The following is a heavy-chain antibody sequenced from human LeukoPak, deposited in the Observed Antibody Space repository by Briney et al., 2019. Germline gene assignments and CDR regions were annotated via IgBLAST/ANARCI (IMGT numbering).Heavy chain of an antibody. J-gene: IGHJ3*02. V-gene: IGHV3-74*01. CDR3: ARGSNYAFDI. Sequence: PGGSLRLSCAASGFTLSSYSMNWVRQAPGEGLVWVSRINGDGSSTNYADSMKGRFTISRDNAKNTLYLQMNSLRAEDTAVYYCARGSNYAFDIWGQGTMVTVSS. CDR1: GFTLSSYS. CDR2: INGDGSST. D-gene: IGHD2-8*01.